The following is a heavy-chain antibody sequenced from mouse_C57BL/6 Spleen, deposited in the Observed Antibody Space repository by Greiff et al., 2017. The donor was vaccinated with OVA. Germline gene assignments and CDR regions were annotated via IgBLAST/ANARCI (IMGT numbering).Heavy chain of an antibody. CDR2: IRLKSDNYAT. J-gene: IGHJ4*01. CDR3: TTLTGRAMDY. D-gene: IGHD4-1*01. Sequence: EVMLVESGGGLVQPGGSMKLSCVASGFTFSNYWMNWVRQSPEKGLEWVAQIRLKSDNYATHYAESVKGRFTISRDDSKSSVYLQMNNLRAEDTGIYYCTTLTGRAMDYWGQGTSVTVSS. V-gene: IGHV6-3*01. CDR1: GFTFSNYW.